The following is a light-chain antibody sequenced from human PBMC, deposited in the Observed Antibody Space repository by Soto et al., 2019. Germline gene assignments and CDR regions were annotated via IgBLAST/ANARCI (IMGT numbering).Light chain of an antibody. V-gene: IGLV2-11*01. CDR3: CSYTGSYSYV. J-gene: IGLJ1*01. CDR2: DVT. Sequence: QSALTQPHSVSGSPGQSVTISCTGTSSDVGGYKYVSWYQHHPGKAPKLIIYDVTERPSGVPDRFSGSRSGNTASLTISGLQAEDEADYYCCSYTGSYSYVFGIGTQLTVL. CDR1: SSDVGGYKY.